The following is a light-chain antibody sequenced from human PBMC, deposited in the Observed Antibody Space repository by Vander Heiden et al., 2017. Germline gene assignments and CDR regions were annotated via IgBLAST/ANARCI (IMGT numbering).Light chain of an antibody. CDR3: QQFYSTPWT. Sequence: DIVMTQSPDSLAVSLGERATINCKSSQSVLSSSNNKNYLVWYQQKPGQPPKLLNDWASTRESGVPDRFSGSGSGTDFTLTISSLQAEDVAVYYCQQFYSTPWTFGQGTKVEIK. V-gene: IGKV4-1*01. J-gene: IGKJ1*01. CDR2: WAS. CDR1: QSVLSSSNNKNY.